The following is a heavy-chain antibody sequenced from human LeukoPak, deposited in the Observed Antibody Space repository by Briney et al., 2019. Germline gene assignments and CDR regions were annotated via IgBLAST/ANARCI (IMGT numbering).Heavy chain of an antibody. CDR1: GFTFSSYA. J-gene: IGHJ4*02. V-gene: IGHV3-23*01. D-gene: IGHD5-24*01. CDR2: ISGSGDTT. Sequence: PGGSLRLSCAASGFTFSSYAVTWVRQAPGKGLDWVSVISGSGDTTYYADSVKGRFTISRDNSKNTLYLQMNSLRAEDTAVYYCASCREGYNWLDYWGQGTRVIVSS. CDR3: ASCREGYNWLDY.